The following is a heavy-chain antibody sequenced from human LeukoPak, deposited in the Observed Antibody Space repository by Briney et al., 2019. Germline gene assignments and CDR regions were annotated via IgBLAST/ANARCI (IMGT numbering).Heavy chain of an antibody. D-gene: IGHD5-24*01. CDR1: GFTVSSNY. J-gene: IGHJ4*02. Sequence: GGSLRPSGAASGFTVSSNYMSWVRQAPGKGLEWVSVIYSGGSTYYADSVKGRFTISRHNSKNTLYLQMNSLRAEDTAVYYCARVGQASPSDGYEFFDYWGQGTLVTVSS. CDR3: ARVGQASPSDGYEFFDY. V-gene: IGHV3-53*04. CDR2: IYSGGST.